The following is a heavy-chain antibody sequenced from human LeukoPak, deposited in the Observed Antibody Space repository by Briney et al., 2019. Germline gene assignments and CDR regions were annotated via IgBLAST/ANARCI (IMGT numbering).Heavy chain of an antibody. V-gene: IGHV3-30-3*01. CDR2: ISYDGSNK. D-gene: IGHD3-9*01. CDR3: ASLYYDILTGLG. J-gene: IGHJ4*02. CDR1: GFTFSSYA. Sequence: GGSLRLSCAASGFTFSSYAMHWVRQAPGKGLEWVAVISYDGSNKYYADSVKGRFTISRDNSKNTLYLQMNSLRAEDTAVYYCASLYYDILTGLGWGQGTLVTVSS.